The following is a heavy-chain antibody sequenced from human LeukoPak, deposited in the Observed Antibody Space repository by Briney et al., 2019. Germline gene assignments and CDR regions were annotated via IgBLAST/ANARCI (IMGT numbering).Heavy chain of an antibody. CDR2: IYYSGST. J-gene: IGHJ3*02. CDR1: GGSISSHY. V-gene: IGHV4-59*11. CDR3: ARVGGWNYGSGAFDI. Sequence: SETLSLTRTVSGGSISSHYWSWIRQPPGKGLEWIGYIYYSGSTNYNPSLKSRVTISVDTSKNQFSLKLSSVTAADTAVYYCARVGGWNYGSGAFDIWGQGTMVTVSS. D-gene: IGHD1-7*01.